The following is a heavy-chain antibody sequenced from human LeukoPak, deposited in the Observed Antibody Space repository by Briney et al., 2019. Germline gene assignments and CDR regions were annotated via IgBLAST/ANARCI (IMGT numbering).Heavy chain of an antibody. CDR3: ARDGDGFDY. Sequence: PGGSLRLSCAASGFTFSSYWMSWVRQAPGKGLEWVANIKQGGSEKYCVDSVKGRFTISRDNAKNSLYLQMNSLRAEGTAVYYCARDGDGFDYWGQGTLVTVSS. V-gene: IGHV3-7*01. CDR1: GFTFSSYW. J-gene: IGHJ4*02. D-gene: IGHD7-27*01. CDR2: IKQGGSEK.